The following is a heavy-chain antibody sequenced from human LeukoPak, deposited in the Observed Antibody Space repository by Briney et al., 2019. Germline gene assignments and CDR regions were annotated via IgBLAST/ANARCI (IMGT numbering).Heavy chain of an antibody. Sequence: PGGSLRLSCAASGVNVSINYMSWVRQAPGKGLEWVSVIHRGGNTYYADSVKGRFTISRDISKNTLYLQMNSLRPEDTAMYFCARDLGDGYNDYYHYGMDVWGQGTTVTVSS. V-gene: IGHV3-53*01. D-gene: IGHD5-24*01. J-gene: IGHJ6*02. CDR1: GVNVSINY. CDR3: ARDLGDGYNDYYHYGMDV. CDR2: IHRGGNT.